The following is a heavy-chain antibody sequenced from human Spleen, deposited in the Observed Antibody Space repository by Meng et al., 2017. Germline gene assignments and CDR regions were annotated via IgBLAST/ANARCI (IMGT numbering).Heavy chain of an antibody. CDR3: TIYTSGHI. V-gene: IGHV3-21*04. D-gene: IGHD6-19*01. CDR1: GFTFSSYS. J-gene: IGHJ3*02. CDR2: ISPSSSYI. Sequence: GGSLRLSCAASGFTFSSYSMNWVRQAPRKGLEWVSSISPSSSYIHYADSVRGRFTISRDNAKNSLYLQMNSLKTEDTALYYCTIYTSGHIWGQGTMVTVSS.